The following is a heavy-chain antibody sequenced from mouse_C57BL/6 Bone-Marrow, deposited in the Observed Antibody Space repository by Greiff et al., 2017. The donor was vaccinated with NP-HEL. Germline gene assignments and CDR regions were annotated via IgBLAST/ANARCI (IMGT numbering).Heavy chain of an antibody. Sequence: EVHLVESGGGLVQPGGSLKLSCAASGFTFSDYYMYWVRQTPEKRLEWVAYISNGGGSTYYPDTVKGRFTISRDNAKNTLYLQMSRRKSEDTAMYYCARHDYYGSSPDYWGQGTTLTVSS. J-gene: IGHJ2*01. CDR3: ARHDYYGSSPDY. D-gene: IGHD1-1*01. V-gene: IGHV5-12*01. CDR1: GFTFSDYY. CDR2: ISNGGGST.